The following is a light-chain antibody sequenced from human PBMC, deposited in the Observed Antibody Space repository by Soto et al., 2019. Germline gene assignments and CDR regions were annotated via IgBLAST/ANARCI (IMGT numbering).Light chain of an antibody. V-gene: IGKV3-15*01. CDR2: GAS. CDR3: QQYNNWPET. Sequence: EIVLTHSPGTLSLSPWERATLSCRASQSVSSSYLAWYQQKPGQAPRLLIYGASTRATDVPARFSGSGSGTEFTLTISSLQSEDFAVYYCQQYNNWPETFGQGTKVDIK. J-gene: IGKJ1*01. CDR1: QSVSSSY.